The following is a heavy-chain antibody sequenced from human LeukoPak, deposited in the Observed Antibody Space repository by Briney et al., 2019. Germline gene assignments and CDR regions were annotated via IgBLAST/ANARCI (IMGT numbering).Heavy chain of an antibody. J-gene: IGHJ6*02. V-gene: IGHV3-30*03. D-gene: IGHD3-22*01. CDR3: ARDEATTIVVVRYYYYGMDV. Sequence: PGRSLRLSCAASGFTFSSYGMHWVRQAPGKGLEWVAVISYDGSNKYYADSVKGRFTISRDNSKNTLYLQMNSLRAEDTAVYYCARDEATTIVVVRYYYYGMDVWGQGTTVTVSS. CDR1: GFTFSSYG. CDR2: ISYDGSNK.